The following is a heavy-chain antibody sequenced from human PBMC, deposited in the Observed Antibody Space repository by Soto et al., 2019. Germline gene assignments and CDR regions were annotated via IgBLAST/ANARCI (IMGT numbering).Heavy chain of an antibody. CDR2: ISYSGST. CDR3: ATMGTPATGLYYFDY. Sequence: QVQLQESGPGLVKPSQTLSLTCTVSGGSISSGNYYWSWIRQPPGKCLEWIGFISYSGSTYYNASLKSRVTISVDTSKNQFSLNLSFVTAADTAVYYCATMGTPATGLYYFDYWGQGTLVTVSS. V-gene: IGHV4-30-4*01. D-gene: IGHD1-7*01. CDR1: GGSISSGNYY. J-gene: IGHJ4*02.